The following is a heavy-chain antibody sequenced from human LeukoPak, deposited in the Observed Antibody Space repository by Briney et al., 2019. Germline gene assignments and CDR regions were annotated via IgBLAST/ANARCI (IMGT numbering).Heavy chain of an antibody. J-gene: IGHJ4*02. D-gene: IGHD6-19*01. CDR3: ARDLGYSSGPNY. V-gene: IGHV3-21*01. CDR2: ISGGSSFT. CDR1: GFSFSSFS. Sequence: GGSLRLSCAASGFSFSSFSMNWVRQAPGKGLEWASYISGGSSFTYYVDSVKGRFTISRDNAKNSLYLQMNSLRAEDTAVYHCARDLGYSSGPNYWGQGTRVTVSS.